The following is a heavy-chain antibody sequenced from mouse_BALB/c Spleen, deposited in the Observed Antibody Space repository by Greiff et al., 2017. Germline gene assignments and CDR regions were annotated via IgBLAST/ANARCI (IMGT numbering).Heavy chain of an antibody. CDR1: GFTFSSYT. CDR3: AREGYGSSPMDY. J-gene: IGHJ4*01. Sequence: DVQLQESGGGLVQPGGSLKLSCAASGFTFSSYTMSWVRQTPEKRLEWVAYISNGGGSTYYPDTVKGRFTISRDNAKNTLYLQMSSLKSEDTAMYYCAREGYGSSPMDYWGQGTSVTVSS. CDR2: ISNGGGST. D-gene: IGHD1-1*01. V-gene: IGHV5-12-2*01.